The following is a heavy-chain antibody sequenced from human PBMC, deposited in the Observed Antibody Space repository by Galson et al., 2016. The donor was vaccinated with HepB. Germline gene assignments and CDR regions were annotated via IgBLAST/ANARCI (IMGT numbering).Heavy chain of an antibody. CDR1: GFTFSSSE. Sequence: SLRLSCAASGFTFSSSEMNWLRQAPGKGLEWVSYITRSGGTTLYADSVKGRFTNSRDNAKNSLYLQMNSLRDEDTAVYYCARDVRGSEDYWGQGTLVTVSS. CDR2: ITRSGGTT. V-gene: IGHV3-48*02. J-gene: IGHJ4*02. D-gene: IGHD1-26*01. CDR3: ARDVRGSEDY.